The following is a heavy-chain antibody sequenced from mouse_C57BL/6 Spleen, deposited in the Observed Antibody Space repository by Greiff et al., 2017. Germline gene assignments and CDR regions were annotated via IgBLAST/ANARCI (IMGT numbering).Heavy chain of an antibody. V-gene: IGHV3-6*01. CDR2: ISYDGSN. D-gene: IGHD1-1*01. J-gene: IGHJ4*01. CDR3: ARLLRYDAMDY. CDR1: GYSITSGYY. Sequence: EESGPGLVKPSQSLSLTCSVTGYSITSGYYWNWIRQFPGNKLEWMGYISYDGSNNYNPSLKNRISITRDTSKNQFFLKLNSVTTEDTATYYCARLLRYDAMDYWGQGTSVTVSS.